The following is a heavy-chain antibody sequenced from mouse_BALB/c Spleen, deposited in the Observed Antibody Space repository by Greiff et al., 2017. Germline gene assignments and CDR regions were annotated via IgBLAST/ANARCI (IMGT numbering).Heavy chain of an antibody. Sequence: VKLQESGPGLVAPSQSLSITCTVSGFSLTSYGVHWVRQPPGKGLEWLGVIWAGGSTNYNSALMSRLSISKDNSKSQVFLKMNSLQTDDTAMYYCAIYDGYPTRFAYWGQGTLVTVSA. J-gene: IGHJ3*01. CDR3: AIYDGYPTRFAY. CDR1: GFSLTSYG. V-gene: IGHV2-9*02. CDR2: IWAGGST. D-gene: IGHD2-3*01.